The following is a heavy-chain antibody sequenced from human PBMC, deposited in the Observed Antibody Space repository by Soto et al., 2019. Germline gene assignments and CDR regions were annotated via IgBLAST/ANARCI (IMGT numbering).Heavy chain of an antibody. Sequence: TVGSLSLSCVASGFTFSSYAMSWVRQAPGKGLEWVSAISGSGGSTYYADSVKGRFTISRDNSKNTLYLQMNSLRAEDTAVYYCAKDLGTVTTYWFDPWGQGTLVTVSS. CDR3: AKDLGTVTTYWFDP. CDR1: GFTFSSYA. D-gene: IGHD4-17*01. V-gene: IGHV3-23*01. CDR2: ISGSGGST. J-gene: IGHJ5*02.